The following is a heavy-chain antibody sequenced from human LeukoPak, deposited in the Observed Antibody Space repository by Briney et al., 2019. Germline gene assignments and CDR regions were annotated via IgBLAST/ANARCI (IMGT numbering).Heavy chain of an antibody. CDR1: GGSISGGY. V-gene: IGHV4-4*09. CDR3: ARHPYSGSYGGNNWFDP. D-gene: IGHD1-26*01. Sequence: SETLSLTCTVSGGSISGGYWSWIRQPPGKGPEWIGYIHTSGSSNYNPSLKSRVTISVDTSNNHFSLKLSSVTAADTAVYYCARHPYSGSYGGNNWFDPWGQGTLVTVSS. J-gene: IGHJ5*02. CDR2: IHTSGSS.